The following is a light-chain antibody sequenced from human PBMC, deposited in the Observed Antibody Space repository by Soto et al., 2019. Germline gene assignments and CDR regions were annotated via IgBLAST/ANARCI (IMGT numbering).Light chain of an antibody. V-gene: IGKV3-20*01. CDR1: QRVSGSS. Sequence: VLTRSPGTLSLSPGDRATLSCRSSQRVSGSSLAWYQQKPGQAPRVLFYGATTRATGVPDRFSANGSGADFTLTISRLEPGDFGVYHCQQYGNSPSFGPGTKLEIK. J-gene: IGKJ2*01. CDR2: GAT. CDR3: QQYGNSPS.